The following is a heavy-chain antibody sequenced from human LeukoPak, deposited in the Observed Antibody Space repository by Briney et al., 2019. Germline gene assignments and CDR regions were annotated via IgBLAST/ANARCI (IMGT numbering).Heavy chain of an antibody. CDR3: ARDERARDFGAAGYFDY. CDR1: GGTFSSYA. J-gene: IGHJ4*02. V-gene: IGHV1-2*04. D-gene: IGHD4-17*01. Sequence: ASVKVSCKASGGTFSSYAISWVRQAPGQGLEWMGWINPNSGGTNYAQKFQGWVTMTRDTSISTAYVELSRLRSDDTAVYYCARDERARDFGAAGYFDYWGQGTLVTVSS. CDR2: INPNSGGT.